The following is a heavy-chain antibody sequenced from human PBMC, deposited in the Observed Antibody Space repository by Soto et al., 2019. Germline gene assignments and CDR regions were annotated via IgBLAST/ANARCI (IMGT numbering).Heavy chain of an antibody. CDR3: ARGTGSSGSYEGSSNFQH. CDR1: GGTFSSYT. CDR2: IIPILGIA. D-gene: IGHD1-26*01. Sequence: QVQMEQSGAEVKKPGSSVKVSCKASGGTFSSYTISWVRQAPGQGLEWMGRIIPILGIANYAQKFQGRVTITADKSTSTAHMELSSLRSEDTAVYYCARGTGSSGSYEGSSNFQHWGQGTLVTVSS. J-gene: IGHJ1*01. V-gene: IGHV1-69*02.